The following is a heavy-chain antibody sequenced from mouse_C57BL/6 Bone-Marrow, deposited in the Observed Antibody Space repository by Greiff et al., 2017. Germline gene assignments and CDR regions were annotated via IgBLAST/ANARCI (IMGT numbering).Heavy chain of an antibody. J-gene: IGHJ4*01. D-gene: IGHD3-3*01. V-gene: IGHV1-55*01. CDR1: GYTFTSYW. Sequence: QVQLQQPGAVLVKLGASVKMSCKASGYTFTSYWITWVKQRPGQGFEWIGDMYPGSGSTNYNEKFKSKATLTIDTSSSTAYMQLSSLTSEDSAVYYCARGTAFYAMDYWGQGTSVTVSA. CDR3: ARGTAFYAMDY. CDR2: MYPGSGST.